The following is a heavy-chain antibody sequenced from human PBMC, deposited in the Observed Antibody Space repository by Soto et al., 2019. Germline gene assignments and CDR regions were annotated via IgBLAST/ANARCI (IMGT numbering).Heavy chain of an antibody. CDR1: GGSFSGYY. Sequence: PSETLSLTCAVYGGSFSGYYWSWIRQPPGKGLEWIGEINHSGSTNYNPSLKSRVTISVDTSKNQFSLKLSSVTAADTAVYYCARGIAVAGTWVGYYYYYGMDVWGQGTTVTVS. J-gene: IGHJ6*02. CDR2: INHSGST. D-gene: IGHD6-19*01. CDR3: ARGIAVAGTWVGYYYYYGMDV. V-gene: IGHV4-34*01.